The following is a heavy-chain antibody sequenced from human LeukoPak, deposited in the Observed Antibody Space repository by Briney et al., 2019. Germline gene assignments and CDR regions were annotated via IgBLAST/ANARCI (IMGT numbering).Heavy chain of an antibody. Sequence: GASVKVSCKASGYTFTSYGISWVRQAPGQGLEWMGWISAYNGNTNYAQELQGRVTMTTDTSTSTAYMELRSLRSDDTAVYYCARGRYCSSTSCYTAFDYWGQGTLVTVSS. J-gene: IGHJ4*02. D-gene: IGHD2-2*02. CDR2: ISAYNGNT. CDR1: GYTFTSYG. CDR3: ARGRYCSSTSCYTAFDY. V-gene: IGHV1-18*01.